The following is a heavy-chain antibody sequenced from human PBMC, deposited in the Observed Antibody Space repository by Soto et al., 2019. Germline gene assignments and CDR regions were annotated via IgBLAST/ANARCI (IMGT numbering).Heavy chain of an antibody. Sequence: GGSLRLSCAASGFTFSNFWMHWVRQDPRKGLVWVSRINVDGSSTTYADAVKGRFTISRDNAKNTLYLQMNNLRAEDTAVYYCASGYYSDSGSYPRPFDYWGQGILVTVSS. CDR3: ASGYYSDSGSYPRPFDY. CDR1: GFTFSNFW. D-gene: IGHD3-10*01. V-gene: IGHV3-74*01. J-gene: IGHJ4*02. CDR2: INVDGSST.